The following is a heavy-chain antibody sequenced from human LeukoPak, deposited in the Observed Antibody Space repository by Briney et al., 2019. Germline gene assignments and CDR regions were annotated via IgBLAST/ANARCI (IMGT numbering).Heavy chain of an antibody. CDR1: GFTVSSNY. J-gene: IGHJ6*02. V-gene: IGHV3-53*01. D-gene: IGHD6-19*01. CDR3: AKDAVAVAGKDGMDV. CDR2: IYSGGST. Sequence: GGSLRLSCAASGFTVSSNYMSWVRQAPGKGLGWVSVIYSGGSTYYADSVKGRFTISRDNSKNTLYLQMNSLRAEDTAVYYCAKDAVAVAGKDGMDVWGQGTTVTVSS.